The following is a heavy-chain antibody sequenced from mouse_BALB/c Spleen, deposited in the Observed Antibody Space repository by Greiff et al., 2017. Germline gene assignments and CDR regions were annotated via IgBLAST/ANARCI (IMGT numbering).Heavy chain of an antibody. CDR2: IAPGSGST. J-gene: IGHJ4*01. D-gene: IGHD1-1*02. V-gene: IGHV1S41*01. CDR3: AREDYGPPSMDY. Sequence: DLVKPGASVKLSCKASGYTFTSYWINWIKQRPGQGLEWIGRIAPGSGSTYYNEMFKGKATLTVDTSSSTAYIQLSSLSSEDSAVYFCAREDYGPPSMDYWGQGTSVTVSS. CDR1: GYTFTSYW.